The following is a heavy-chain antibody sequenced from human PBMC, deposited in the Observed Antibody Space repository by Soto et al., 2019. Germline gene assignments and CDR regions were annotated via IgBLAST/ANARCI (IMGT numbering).Heavy chain of an antibody. CDR3: AKGPLNSSGWSFDY. CDR2: ISYDGSNK. V-gene: IGHV3-30*18. CDR1: GFTFSSYG. D-gene: IGHD6-19*01. Sequence: QVQLVESGGGVVQPGRSLRLSCAASGFTFSSYGMHWVRQAPGKGLEWVAVISYDGSNKYYADSVKGRFTISRDNSKNTLYLQMNSLRAEDTAVYYCAKGPLNSSGWSFDYWGQGTLVTVSS. J-gene: IGHJ4*02.